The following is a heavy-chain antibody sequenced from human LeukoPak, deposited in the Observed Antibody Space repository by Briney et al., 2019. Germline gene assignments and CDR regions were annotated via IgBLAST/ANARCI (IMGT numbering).Heavy chain of an antibody. Sequence: SETLSLTCTVSGGSISSYYWSWIRQPPGKGLEWIGYIYYSGSTNYNPSLKSRLTISVDTSKNQFSLKLSSVTAADTAVYYCARHRCSSTSCYDYFDYWGQGTLVTVSS. V-gene: IGHV4-59*08. D-gene: IGHD2-2*01. CDR3: ARHRCSSTSCYDYFDY. CDR1: GGSISSYY. J-gene: IGHJ4*02. CDR2: IYYSGST.